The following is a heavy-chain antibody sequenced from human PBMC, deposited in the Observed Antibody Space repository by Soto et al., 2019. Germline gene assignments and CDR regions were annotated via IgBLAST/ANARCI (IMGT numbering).Heavy chain of an antibody. Sequence: PGGSLRLSCAASGFTFSSYGMHWVRQAPGKGLEWVAVISYDGSSKYYADSVKGRFTISRDNSKNTLYLQMNSLRAEDTAVYYCARDYYYDSSGYYRKYFQHWGQGTLVTFSS. D-gene: IGHD3-22*01. CDR3: ARDYYYDSSGYYRKYFQH. J-gene: IGHJ1*01. CDR1: GFTFSSYG. CDR2: ISYDGSSK. V-gene: IGHV3-30*03.